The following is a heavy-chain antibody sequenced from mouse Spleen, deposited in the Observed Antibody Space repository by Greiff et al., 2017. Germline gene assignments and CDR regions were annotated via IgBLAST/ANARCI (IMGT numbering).Heavy chain of an antibody. V-gene: IGHV1-69*01. CDR1: GYTFTSYW. CDR3: ARRGMLETYFDY. CDR2: IDPSDSYT. Sequence: VQLQQPGAELVMPGASVKLSCKASGYTFTSYWMHWVKQRPGQGLEWIGEIDPSDSYTNYNQKFKGKATLTVDKSSSTAYMQLSSLTSEDSAVYYCARRGMLETYFDYWGQGTTLTVSS. J-gene: IGHJ2*01.